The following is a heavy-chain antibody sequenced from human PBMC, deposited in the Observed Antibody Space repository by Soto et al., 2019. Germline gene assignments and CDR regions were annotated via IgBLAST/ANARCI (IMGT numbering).Heavy chain of an antibody. CDR3: ARLAMATRRGYYGMDV. Sequence: EVQLVQSGAEVKKPGESLRISCKGSGYSFTSYWISWVRQMPGKGLEWMGRIDPSDSYTNYIPSFQGHVTISADKSISTAYLPWSSPKASDTAMYYCARLAMATRRGYYGMDVWGQGTTVTVSS. CDR2: IDPSDSYT. CDR1: GYSFTSYW. V-gene: IGHV5-10-1*01. D-gene: IGHD5-12*01. J-gene: IGHJ6*02.